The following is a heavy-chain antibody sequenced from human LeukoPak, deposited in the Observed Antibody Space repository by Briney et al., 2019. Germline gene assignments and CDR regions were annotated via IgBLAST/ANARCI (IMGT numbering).Heavy chain of an antibody. Sequence: ASVKVSCKASGYPFTGYYLHWIRQAPGQGLEYMGRINPNNGGTNYAQKFQGRVTMTRDTSISTAYMELSRLRSDDTAVYYCARESYYDSSEDFDYWGQGTLVTVSS. D-gene: IGHD3-22*01. CDR3: ARESYYDSSEDFDY. CDR2: INPNNGGT. J-gene: IGHJ4*02. CDR1: GYPFTGYY. V-gene: IGHV1-2*06.